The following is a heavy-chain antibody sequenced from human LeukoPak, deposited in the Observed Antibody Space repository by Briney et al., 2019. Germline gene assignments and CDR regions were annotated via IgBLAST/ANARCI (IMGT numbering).Heavy chain of an antibody. J-gene: IGHJ5*02. V-gene: IGHV4-39*07. CDR2: IYFSGST. CDR1: GVSIRSSLYY. Sequence: SETLSLTCTVSGVSIRSSLYYWGWIRQPPGKGLEWIGSIYFSGSTYYNPSLKSRVAISVDTSKNQFSLKLSFVTAADTALYYCARDIGSQMTTISDWFDPWGQGTLVTVSS. CDR3: ARDIGSQMTTISDWFDP. D-gene: IGHD4-11*01.